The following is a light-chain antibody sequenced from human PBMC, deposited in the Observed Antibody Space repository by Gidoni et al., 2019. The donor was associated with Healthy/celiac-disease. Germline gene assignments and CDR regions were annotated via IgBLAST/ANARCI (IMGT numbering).Light chain of an antibody. CDR3: QQRSNWPPIT. J-gene: IGKJ5*01. CDR1: QSVSSY. Sequence: EIALTQSPATPSLSPGERATLSCRASQSVSSYLAWYQQKPGQAPRLLIYDASNRATGIPARFSGSGSGTDFTLTISSLEPEDCAVYYCQQRSNWPPITFGQGTRLEIK. CDR2: DAS. V-gene: IGKV3-11*01.